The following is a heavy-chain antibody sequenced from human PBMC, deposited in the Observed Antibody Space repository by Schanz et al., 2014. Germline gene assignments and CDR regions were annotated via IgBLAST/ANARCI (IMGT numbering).Heavy chain of an antibody. Sequence: EVQLVASGGGFVQPGGSLRLSCAASGFAVDNYYMSCVRQAPGRGRESVSIIFTDGRTYYADSVKGRFTISRDNAKNSLYLQMDSLRAEDTAVYYCARDLPRTFLFDYWGQGTLVTVSS. CDR2: IFTDGRT. V-gene: IGHV3-66*01. J-gene: IGHJ4*02. CDR3: ARDLPRTFLFDY. CDR1: GFAVDNYY.